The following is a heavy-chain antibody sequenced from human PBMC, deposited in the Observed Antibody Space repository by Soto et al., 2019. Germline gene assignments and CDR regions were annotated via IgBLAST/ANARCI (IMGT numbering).Heavy chain of an antibody. CDR3: ARDRQYGAGFIDV. Sequence: GGSLRLSCAASGFTFSSYAMHWVRQAPGKGLEWVAVISSDGSDKYYADSVKGRFAISRDNSKNTLYVQLNRMRAEDTALYYCARDRQYGAGFIDVGCQGTTVTVSS. D-gene: IGHD3-10*01. CDR2: ISSDGSDK. V-gene: IGHV3-30*09. CDR1: GFTFSSYA. J-gene: IGHJ6*02.